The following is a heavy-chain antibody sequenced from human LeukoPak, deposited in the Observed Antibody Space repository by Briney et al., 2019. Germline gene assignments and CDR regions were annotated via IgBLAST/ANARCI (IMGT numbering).Heavy chain of an antibody. D-gene: IGHD6-19*01. Sequence: PSETLSLTCVVSGFPISRTHFWGWIRQAPGKGLEWLGSVFHTGITYYNPSVRGRVTISVDTSNNQFSLNLYSATAADTAVYYCARVAAGNTMFDFWGRGTLVAVSS. CDR3: ARVAAGNTMFDF. V-gene: IGHV4-38-2*01. J-gene: IGHJ4*02. CDR2: VFHTGIT. CDR1: GFPISRTHF.